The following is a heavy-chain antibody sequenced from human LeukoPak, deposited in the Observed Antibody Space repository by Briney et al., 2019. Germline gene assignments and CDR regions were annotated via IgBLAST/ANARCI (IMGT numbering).Heavy chain of an antibody. CDR2: INPGGGST. D-gene: IGHD3-10*01. J-gene: IGHJ4*02. CDR1: GYNFINYY. V-gene: IGHV1-46*01. Sequence: ASVKVSCKTSGYNFINYYIHWVRQAPGQGLEWMGLINPGGGSTSCTERFQGRVSLTRDVSTDSVHLELSSLTSGDTAVYYCARSRGNHFDYWGQGTLVTVSP. CDR3: ARSRGNHFDY.